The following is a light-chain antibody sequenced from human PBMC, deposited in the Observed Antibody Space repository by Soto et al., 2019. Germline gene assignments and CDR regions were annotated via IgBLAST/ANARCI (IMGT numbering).Light chain of an antibody. V-gene: IGKV4-1*01. CDR3: QQYYSTPPT. CDR1: QSVLYSSNNKNY. CDR2: WAS. Sequence: DIVMTQSPDSLPVSLGERATINCESSQSVLYSSNNKNYLAWYQQKPGQPPKLLIYWASTRESGVPDRFSGSGSGTDFTLTINSLQAEGVAVYYCQQYYSTPPTFGQGNKLEIK. J-gene: IGKJ2*01.